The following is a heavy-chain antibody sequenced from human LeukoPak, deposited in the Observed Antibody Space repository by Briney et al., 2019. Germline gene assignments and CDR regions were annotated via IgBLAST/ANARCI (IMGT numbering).Heavy chain of an antibody. CDR2: ISSGGSTI. D-gene: IGHD6-13*01. CDR3: AKGGSFRASDY. CDR1: GFTFSSYE. V-gene: IGHV3-48*03. J-gene: IGHJ4*02. Sequence: PGGSLRLSCAASGFTFSSYEMNWVRQAPGKGLEWVSYISSGGSTIYYADSVKGRFTISRDNAKSSLYLQMNSLRADDTALYYCAKGGSFRASDYWGQGTLVTVSS.